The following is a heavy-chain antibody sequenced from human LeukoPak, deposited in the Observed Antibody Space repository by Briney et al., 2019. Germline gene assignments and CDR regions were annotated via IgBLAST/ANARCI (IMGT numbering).Heavy chain of an antibody. CDR2: IYYSGST. V-gene: IGHV4-39*07. J-gene: IGHJ4*02. CDR3: ARDIGSPSSGATSYFDY. D-gene: IGHD6-19*01. Sequence: SETLSLTCTVSGGSISSSSYYWGWIRQPPGKGLEWIGSIYYSGSTYYNPSLKSRVTISVDTSKNQFSLKLRSVTAADTAVYYCARDIGSPSSGATSYFDYWGQGTLVTVSS. CDR1: GGSISSSSYY.